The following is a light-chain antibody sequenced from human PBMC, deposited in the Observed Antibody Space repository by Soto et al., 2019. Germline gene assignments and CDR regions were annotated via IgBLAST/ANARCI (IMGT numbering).Light chain of an antibody. V-gene: IGLV2-23*01. CDR1: SSDVGSYNL. Sequence: QSVLTQPASVSGSPGQSITISCTGTSSDVGSYNLVSWYQHHPGKAPKLMLYEGSKRPSGISDRFSGSKSGNTASLTISGLQAEDKADYYCCSYAGSSWVFGGGTKVTVL. CDR3: CSYAGSSWV. CDR2: EGS. J-gene: IGLJ3*02.